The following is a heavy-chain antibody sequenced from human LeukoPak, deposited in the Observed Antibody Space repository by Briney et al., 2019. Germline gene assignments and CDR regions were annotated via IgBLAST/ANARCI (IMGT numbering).Heavy chain of an antibody. J-gene: IGHJ4*02. CDR1: GW. CDR3: ASVFDS. Sequence: GGSLRLSCAGSGWMHWVRQAPGKGLVWVSGINGLGTATYYADSVKGRFTISRDNAKNTVSLQMNSLSAEDTAVYYCASVFDSWGQGFLATVSS. V-gene: IGHV3-74*01. CDR2: INGLGTAT.